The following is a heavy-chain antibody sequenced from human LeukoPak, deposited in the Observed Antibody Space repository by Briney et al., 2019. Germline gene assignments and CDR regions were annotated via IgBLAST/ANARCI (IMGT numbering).Heavy chain of an antibody. D-gene: IGHD3-10*01. J-gene: IGHJ4*02. V-gene: IGHV4-39*01. Sequence: PSETLSLTCTVSGGSISSSSYYWGWIRQPPGKGLEWIGSIYYSGSTYYNPSLKSRVTISVDTSKNQFSLKLSSVTAADTAVYYCARQRNRGFGESRSFDYWGQGTLVTVSS. CDR2: IYYSGST. CDR3: ARQRNRGFGESRSFDY. CDR1: GGSISSSSYY.